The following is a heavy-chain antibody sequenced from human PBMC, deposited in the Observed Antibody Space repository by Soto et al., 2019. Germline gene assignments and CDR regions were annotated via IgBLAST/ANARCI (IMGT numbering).Heavy chain of an antibody. J-gene: IGHJ4*02. Sequence: GGSLRLSCAASGFTFSNYYMSWIRQAPGKGLEWVSYISSSSSYTNYADSVKGRFTISRDNSKNTLYLQMNSLRAEDTAVYYCARDSNYYYDSSGYYWGQGTLVTVSS. D-gene: IGHD3-22*01. CDR3: ARDSNYYYDSSGYY. V-gene: IGHV3-11*06. CDR1: GFTFSNYY. CDR2: ISSSSSYT.